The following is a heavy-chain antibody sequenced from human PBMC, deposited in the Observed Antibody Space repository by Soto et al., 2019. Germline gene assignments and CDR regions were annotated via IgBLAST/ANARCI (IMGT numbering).Heavy chain of an antibody. V-gene: IGHV4-39*07. D-gene: IGHD2-15*01. Sequence: SETLSLTCTVSGGSISSSSYYWGWIRQPPGKGLEWIGSIYYSGSTYYNPSLKSRVTISVDTSKNQFSLKLSSVTAADTAVYYCARDICSGGSCYHHYWGQGTLVTVSS. J-gene: IGHJ4*02. CDR3: ARDICSGGSCYHHY. CDR1: GGSISSSSYY. CDR2: IYYSGST.